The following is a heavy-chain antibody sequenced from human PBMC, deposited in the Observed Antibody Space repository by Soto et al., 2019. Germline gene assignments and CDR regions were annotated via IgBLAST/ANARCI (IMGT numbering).Heavy chain of an antibody. D-gene: IGHD4-17*01. Sequence: QVQLVQSGAEVKKPGSSVKVSCKASGGTFNSYPISWVRQAPGQGLEWMGGIIPILGTANYAQKFQGRVTITADESTSTAYMELSSLRSEDTALYYCSSLKLMHGDYYGRDVWGQGTTVIVSS. CDR3: SSLKLMHGDYYGRDV. J-gene: IGHJ6*02. CDR2: IIPILGTA. V-gene: IGHV1-69*01. CDR1: GGTFNSYP.